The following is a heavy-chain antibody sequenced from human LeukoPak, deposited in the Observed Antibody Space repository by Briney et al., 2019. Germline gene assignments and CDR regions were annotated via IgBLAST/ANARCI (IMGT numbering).Heavy chain of an antibody. CDR1: GGSISSYY. D-gene: IGHD6-19*01. J-gene: IGHJ3*02. Sequence: SETLSLTCTVSGGSISSYYWSWIRQPPGKGLEWIGYIYYSGSTNYNPSLKSRVTISVDTSKNQFSLKLSSVTAADTAVYYCARTVQSSGWFPDAFDIWGQGTMVAVSS. CDR2: IYYSGST. V-gene: IGHV4-59*01. CDR3: ARTVQSSGWFPDAFDI.